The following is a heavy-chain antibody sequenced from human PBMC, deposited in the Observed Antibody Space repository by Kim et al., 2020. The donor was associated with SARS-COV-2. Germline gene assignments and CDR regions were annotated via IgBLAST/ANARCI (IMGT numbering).Heavy chain of an antibody. CDR3: ATSVDTSGYYSFDY. V-gene: IGHV5-51*01. Sequence: YSPSFQGRITISADRSTNTAYLHLTSLKASDTAMYYCATSVDTSGYYSFDYWGQGSLVIVSS. J-gene: IGHJ4*02. D-gene: IGHD3-22*01.